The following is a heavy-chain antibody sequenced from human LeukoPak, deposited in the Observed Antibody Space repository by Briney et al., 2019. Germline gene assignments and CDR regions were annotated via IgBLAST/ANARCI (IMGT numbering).Heavy chain of an antibody. V-gene: IGHV1-18*01. D-gene: IGHD6-13*01. CDR3: ARDIAADY. CDR2: ISAYNGNT. J-gene: IGHJ4*02. Sequence: ASVKVSCKASGYTFTSYGISWMRQAPGQGLEWMGWISAYNGNTNYAQKLQGRVTMTRDTSISTAYMELSRLRSDDTAVYYCARDIAADYWGQGTLVTVSS. CDR1: GYTFTSYG.